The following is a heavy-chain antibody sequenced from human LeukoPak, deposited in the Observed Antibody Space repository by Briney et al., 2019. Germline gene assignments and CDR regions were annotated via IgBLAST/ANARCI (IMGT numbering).Heavy chain of an antibody. CDR3: TRARGAYSLYDY. V-gene: IGHV3-49*03. D-gene: IGHD4-11*01. Sequence: GGSLRLSCTASGFTFGDYAMSWIRQAPGKGLEWVGFIRSNAYGETADYAASVKGRFTISRDDSKAIAYLQMNSLKTEDTAVYHCTRARGAYSLYDYRGQGTLVTVS. CDR1: GFTFGDYA. CDR2: IRSNAYGETA. J-gene: IGHJ4*02.